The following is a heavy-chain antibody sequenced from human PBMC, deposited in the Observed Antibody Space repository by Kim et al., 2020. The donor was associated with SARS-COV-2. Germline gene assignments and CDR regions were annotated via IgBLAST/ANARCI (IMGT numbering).Heavy chain of an antibody. J-gene: IGHJ4*02. V-gene: IGHV4-31*03. D-gene: IGHD2-15*01. CDR3: ARGYCSGGSCFLDY. CDR2: IYYSGST. Sequence: SETLSLTCTVSGGSISSGGYYWSWIRQHPGKGLEWIGYIYYSGSTYYNPSLKSRVTISVDTSKNQFSLKLSSVTAADTAVYYCARGYCSGGSCFLDYWGQGTLVTVSS. CDR1: GGSISSGGYY.